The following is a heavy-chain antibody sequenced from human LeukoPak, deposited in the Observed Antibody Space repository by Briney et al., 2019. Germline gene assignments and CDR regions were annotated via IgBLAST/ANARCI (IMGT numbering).Heavy chain of an antibody. D-gene: IGHD3-16*02. CDR2: IYHSGST. V-gene: IGHV4-4*02. J-gene: IGHJ5*02. Sequence: PSGTLSLTCAVSGGSISSSNWWSWVRQPPGKGLEWIGEIYHSGSTNYNPSLKSRVTISVDKSKNQFSLKLSSVTAADTAVYYCARRNRRDYVWGSYRDSNWFDPWGQGTLVTVSS. CDR1: GGSISSSNW. CDR3: ARRNRRDYVWGSYRDSNWFDP.